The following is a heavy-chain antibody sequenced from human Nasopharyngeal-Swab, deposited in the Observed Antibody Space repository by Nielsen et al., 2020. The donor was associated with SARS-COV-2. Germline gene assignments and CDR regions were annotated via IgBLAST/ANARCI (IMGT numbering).Heavy chain of an antibody. CDR3: VKHQGSSSDQ. CDR1: GFSFRTYW. Sequence: GESLKISCAASGFSFRTYWMHWVRQPPGKGLLWVSRIDTHGTITNYADSVMGRFTITRDNARNTLYLQMNSLRVEDTAVYYCVKHQGSSSDQWGQGTLVTVSS. CDR2: IDTHGTIT. V-gene: IGHV3-74*01. J-gene: IGHJ4*02.